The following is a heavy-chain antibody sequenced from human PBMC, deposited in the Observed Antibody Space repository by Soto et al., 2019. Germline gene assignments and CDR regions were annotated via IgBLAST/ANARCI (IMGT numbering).Heavy chain of an antibody. V-gene: IGHV1-18*01. Sequence: QVQLVQSGAEVKKPGASVKVSCKASGYTFTSYGISWVRQAPGQGLEWMGWISAYNGNTNYAQKLQGRVTMTTDTSTSTAYMELRSLRSDDTAVYYCARGAPRWITMVRGAPRGWFDPWGQGTLVTVSS. CDR1: GYTFTSYG. J-gene: IGHJ5*02. CDR3: ARGAPRWITMVRGAPRGWFDP. CDR2: ISAYNGNT. D-gene: IGHD3-10*01.